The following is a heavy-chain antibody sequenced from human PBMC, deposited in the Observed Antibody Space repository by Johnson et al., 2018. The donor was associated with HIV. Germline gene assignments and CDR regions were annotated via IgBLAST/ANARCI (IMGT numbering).Heavy chain of an antibody. J-gene: IGHJ3*01. V-gene: IGHV3-15*01. Sequence: VQLVESGGGLVQPGGSLKLSCAASGFTFSGSAMHWVRQASGKGLEWVGRIKSETDGGTTDYAAPVTDRFVISRDDSKDTLYLQMNSLKTEDTAVYYCATEAGIELWLIDAFDLWGQGTMVTVSS. D-gene: IGHD5-18*01. CDR2: IKSETDGGTT. CDR1: GFTFSGSA. CDR3: ATEAGIELWLIDAFDL.